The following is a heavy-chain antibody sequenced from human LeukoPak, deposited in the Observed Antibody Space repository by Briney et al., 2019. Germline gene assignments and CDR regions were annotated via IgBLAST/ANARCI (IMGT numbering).Heavy chain of an antibody. Sequence: SETLSLTCTVSGGSISSGSYYWSWIRQPAGKGLEWIGRIYTSGSTNYDPSLKSRVTISVDTSKNQFSLKLSSVTAADTAVYYCARATGSGSYLAGDWFDPWGQGTLVTVSS. D-gene: IGHD1-26*01. J-gene: IGHJ5*02. CDR1: GGSISSGSYY. V-gene: IGHV4-61*02. CDR3: ARATGSGSYLAGDWFDP. CDR2: IYTSGST.